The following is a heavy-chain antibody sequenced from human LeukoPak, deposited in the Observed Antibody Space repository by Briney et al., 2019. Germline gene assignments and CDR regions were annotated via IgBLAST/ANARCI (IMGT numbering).Heavy chain of an antibody. J-gene: IGHJ4*02. Sequence: GGSLRLSCAASGFTFSSYAMHWVRQAPGKGLEWVAVISYDGSNKYYADSVRGRFTISRDNSKNTLYLQMSSLRAEDTAVYYCARDGCSSTSCQGNYFDYWGQGTLVTVSS. V-gene: IGHV3-30*04. CDR3: ARDGCSSTSCQGNYFDY. CDR1: GFTFSSYA. D-gene: IGHD2-2*01. CDR2: ISYDGSNK.